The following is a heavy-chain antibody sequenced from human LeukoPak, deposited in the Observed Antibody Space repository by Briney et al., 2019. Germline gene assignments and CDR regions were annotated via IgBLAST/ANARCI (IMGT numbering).Heavy chain of an antibody. CDR1: GYTLTELS. Sequence: VASVKVSCKVSGYTLTELSMHWVRQAPGKGLEWMGGFDPEDGETIYAQKFQGRVTMTEDTSTDTAYMELSSLRSEDTAVYYCATMGYYYDSSGYYYIDYWGQGTLVTVSS. D-gene: IGHD3-22*01. V-gene: IGHV1-24*01. J-gene: IGHJ4*02. CDR3: ATMGYYYDSSGYYYIDY. CDR2: FDPEDGET.